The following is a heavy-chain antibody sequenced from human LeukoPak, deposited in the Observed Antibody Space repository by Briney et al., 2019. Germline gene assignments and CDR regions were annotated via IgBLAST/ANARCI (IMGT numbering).Heavy chain of an antibody. D-gene: IGHD3-10*01. V-gene: IGHV3-30*04. Sequence: GGSLRLSCAASGFTFSSYAMHWVRQAPGKGLEWVAVISYDGSNKYYADSVKGRFTISRDNSKNTLYLQMNSLRAEDTAVYYCARSYGSGSYYRVIDAFDIWGQGTMVTVSS. CDR1: GFTFSSYA. CDR3: ARSYGSGSYYRVIDAFDI. J-gene: IGHJ3*02. CDR2: ISYDGSNK.